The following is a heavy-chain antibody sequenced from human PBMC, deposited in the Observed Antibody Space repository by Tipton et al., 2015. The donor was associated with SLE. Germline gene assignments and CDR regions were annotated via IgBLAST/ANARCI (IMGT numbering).Heavy chain of an antibody. CDR1: GGSISSGSYY. D-gene: IGHD4-11*01. Sequence: TLSLTCTVSGGSISSGSYYWSWIRQPAGKGLEWIGHIYTSGSTNYNPSLKSRVTMSVDTSKNQFSLKLSSVTAADTAVYYCASWNDYSNYAGFDPWGQGTLVTVSS. CDR3: ASWNDYSNYAGFDP. CDR2: IYTSGST. V-gene: IGHV4-61*09. J-gene: IGHJ5*02.